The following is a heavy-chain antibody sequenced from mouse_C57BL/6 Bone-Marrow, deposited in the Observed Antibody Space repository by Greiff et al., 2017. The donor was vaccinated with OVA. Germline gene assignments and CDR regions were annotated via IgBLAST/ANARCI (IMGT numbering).Heavy chain of an antibody. Sequence: VKLQESGPGLVQPSQSLSITCTVSGFSLTSYGVHWVRQSPGKGLEWLGVIWRGGSTDYNAAFMSRLSITKDNSKSQVFFKMNSLQADDTAIYYCARGDSSGPWFAYWGQGTLVTVSA. CDR2: IWRGGST. V-gene: IGHV2-5*01. J-gene: IGHJ3*01. CDR1: GFSLTSYG. CDR3: ARGDSSGPWFAY. D-gene: IGHD3-2*02.